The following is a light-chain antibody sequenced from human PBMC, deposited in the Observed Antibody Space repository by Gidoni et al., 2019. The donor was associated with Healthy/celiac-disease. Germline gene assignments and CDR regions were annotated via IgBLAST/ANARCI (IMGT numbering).Light chain of an antibody. CDR2: EVS. Sequence: QSALTPPASVSGSPRQSITISCTGTSSDVGVYNYVSWYQQHPGKAPKLMIYEVSNRPSGVSNRFSGSKSGNTASLTISVLQAEDEADYYCSSYTSSSTPNWVFGGGTKLTVL. V-gene: IGLV2-14*01. CDR1: SSDVGVYNY. J-gene: IGLJ3*02. CDR3: SSYTSSSTPNWV.